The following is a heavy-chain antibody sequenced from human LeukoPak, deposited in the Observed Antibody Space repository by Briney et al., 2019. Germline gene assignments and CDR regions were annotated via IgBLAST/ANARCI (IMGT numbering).Heavy chain of an antibody. V-gene: IGHV3-33*01. D-gene: IGHD6-13*01. CDR2: IWYDGSNK. Sequence: PGGSLRLSCAASGFTFSNYGMHWVRQAPGKGLEWVAVIWYDGSNKYYADSVKGRFTLSRDNSKNTLFLQMNSLRPEDTAVYFCARDLMQLALFDYWGQGTLVTVSS. CDR1: GFTFSNYG. J-gene: IGHJ4*02. CDR3: ARDLMQLALFDY.